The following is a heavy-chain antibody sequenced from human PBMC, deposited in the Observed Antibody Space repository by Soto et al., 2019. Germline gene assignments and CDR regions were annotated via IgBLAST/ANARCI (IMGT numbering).Heavy chain of an antibody. D-gene: IGHD3-3*01. Sequence: SETLSLTSAAYGGSFSGYYWSWIRQPTGKGLEWIGAINHSRSTNYTPSLKSRFTISVDTSKNPFFLKLSSVTAADTAVYYCARTPTNTIFVGTNWFDPWGQGTLVTVSS. CDR1: GGSFSGYY. J-gene: IGHJ5*02. CDR3: ARTPTNTIFVGTNWFDP. V-gene: IGHV4-34*01. CDR2: INHSRST.